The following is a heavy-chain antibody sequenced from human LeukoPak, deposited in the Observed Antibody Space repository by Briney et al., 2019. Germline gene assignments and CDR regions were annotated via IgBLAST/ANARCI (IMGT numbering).Heavy chain of an antibody. CDR1: GGSISSRSYY. Sequence: PSETLSLTCTVSGGSISSRSYYWGWIRQPQGKGLEWIGSIYYSGSTYYNPSLKSRVTISVDTSKNQFSLKLSSVTAADTAVYYCARRGGIALHWGQGTLVTVSS. J-gene: IGHJ4*02. CDR2: IYYSGST. CDR3: ARRGGIALH. D-gene: IGHD6-13*01. V-gene: IGHV4-39*01.